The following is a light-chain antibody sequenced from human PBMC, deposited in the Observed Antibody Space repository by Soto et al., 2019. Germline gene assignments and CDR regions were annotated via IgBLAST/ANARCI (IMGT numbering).Light chain of an antibody. CDR2: AVS. Sequence: QSALTQPASVSGSPGQSITISCTGTSSDVGDYNFVSWYQQHPGKAPKLMIYAVSNRPSGVSNRFSGSKSGNTASLTISGLQAEDEAEYYCSSYTTGSAHVLFGGGTKLTVL. CDR3: SSYTTGSAHVL. V-gene: IGLV2-14*01. J-gene: IGLJ3*02. CDR1: SSDVGDYNF.